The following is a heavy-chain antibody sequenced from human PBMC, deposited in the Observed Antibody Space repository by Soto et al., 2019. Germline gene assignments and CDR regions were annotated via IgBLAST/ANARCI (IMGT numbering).Heavy chain of an antibody. V-gene: IGHV4-59*01. CDR1: GGSISSYY. D-gene: IGHD2-15*01. CDR2: IYYSGST. CDR3: AASFPRGYCSGGSCYSLHYYYYYMGV. J-gene: IGHJ6*03. Sequence: SETLSLTCTVSGGSISSYYWSWIRQPPGKGLEWIGYIYYSGSTNYNPSLKSRVTISVDTSKNQFSLKLSSVTAADTAVYYCAASFPRGYCSGGSCYSLHYYYYYMGVWGKGTTVTVSS.